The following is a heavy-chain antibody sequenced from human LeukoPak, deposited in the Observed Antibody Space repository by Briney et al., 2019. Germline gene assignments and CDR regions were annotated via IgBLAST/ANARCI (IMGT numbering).Heavy chain of an antibody. CDR3: ARRRYYDATGYLD. CDR1: GGSISSSSYY. CDR2: IYYSGST. D-gene: IGHD3-22*01. J-gene: IGHJ1*01. V-gene: IGHV4-39*01. Sequence: SETLSLTCTLSGGSISSSSYYWDWIRQYPGKGLEWLGTIYYSGSTYYNASLKSRLFISVDTSNNQFSLRLSFVTAADTAVYYCARRRYYDATGYLDWGQGTLITVSS.